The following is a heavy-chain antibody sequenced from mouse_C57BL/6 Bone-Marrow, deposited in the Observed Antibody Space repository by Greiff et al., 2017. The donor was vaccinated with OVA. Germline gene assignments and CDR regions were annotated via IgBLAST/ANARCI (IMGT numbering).Heavy chain of an antibody. J-gene: IGHJ4*01. V-gene: IGHV5-16*01. D-gene: IGHD1-1*01. CDR3: ARDYGSSYYAMDY. CDR1: GFTFSDYY. CDR2: INYDGSST. Sequence: DVKLVESEGGLVQPGSSMKLSCTASGFTFSDYYMAWVRQVPEKGLEWVANINYDGSSTYYLDSLKSRFIISRDNAKNILYLQMSSLKSEDTATYYCARDYGSSYYAMDYWGQGTSVTVSS.